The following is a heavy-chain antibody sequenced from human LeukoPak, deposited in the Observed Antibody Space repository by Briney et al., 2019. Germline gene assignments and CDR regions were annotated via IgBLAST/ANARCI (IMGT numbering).Heavy chain of an antibody. D-gene: IGHD3-22*01. CDR2: IYSSGTT. CDR3: ARCGSYYDSTGYYPTTYYYYYMDV. V-gene: IGHV4-59*01. J-gene: IGHJ6*03. Sequence: PSETLSLTCTVSGGSISNYYWNWIRQPPGKGLEGIGFIYSSGTTNYNPSLKSRLTFSLDTSKNQFSLKLSSVTAADTAVYYCARCGSYYDSTGYYPTTYYYYYMDVWGKGTTVTVSS. CDR1: GGSISNYY.